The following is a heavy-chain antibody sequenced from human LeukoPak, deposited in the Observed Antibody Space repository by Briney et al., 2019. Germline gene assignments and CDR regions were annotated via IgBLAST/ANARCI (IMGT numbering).Heavy chain of an antibody. CDR1: GFTFSSYG. Sequence: PGRSLRLSCAASGFTFSSYGMHWVRQAPGKGLEWVAVIWYDGSNKYYADSVKGRFTISRDNSKNTLYLQMNSLRVEDTAVYYCARGKYNWNDLGAFDIWGQGTMVTVSS. CDR2: IWYDGSNK. V-gene: IGHV3-33*01. J-gene: IGHJ3*02. D-gene: IGHD1-1*01. CDR3: ARGKYNWNDLGAFDI.